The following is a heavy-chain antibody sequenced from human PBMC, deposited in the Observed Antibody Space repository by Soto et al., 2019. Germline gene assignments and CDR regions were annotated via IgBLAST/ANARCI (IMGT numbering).Heavy chain of an antibody. J-gene: IGHJ4*02. Sequence: QVQLVQSGAEVKKPGSSVKVSCKASGGTFSSYAISWVRQAPGQGLEWMGGIIPIFGTANYAQKFQGRVTMTADEARSTAYMELSSLRSEDTAVYYCAGVGFYSSSWYGADYWGQGTLVTVSS. CDR1: GGTFSSYA. CDR3: AGVGFYSSSWYGADY. V-gene: IGHV1-69*12. D-gene: IGHD6-13*01. CDR2: IIPIFGTA.